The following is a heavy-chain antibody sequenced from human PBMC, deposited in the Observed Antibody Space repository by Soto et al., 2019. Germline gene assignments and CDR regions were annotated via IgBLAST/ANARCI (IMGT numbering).Heavy chain of an antibody. V-gene: IGHV3-23*05. Sequence: EVQLLESGGAFVQPGGSLRLSCAASGFTFNSYAMSWVRQAPGKGLEWVSAIGSDGTAIQYADSVKGRFTISKDNSNDMLYLQMNSLRAEDTAVYYCVRPGSTVPGTRYFDHWGPGALVTVSS. CDR1: GFTFNSYA. CDR2: IGSDGTAI. D-gene: IGHD6-19*01. J-gene: IGHJ4*02. CDR3: VRPGSTVPGTRYFDH.